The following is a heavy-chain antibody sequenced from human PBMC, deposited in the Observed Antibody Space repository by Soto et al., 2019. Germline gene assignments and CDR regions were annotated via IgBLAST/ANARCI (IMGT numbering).Heavy chain of an antibody. J-gene: IGHJ6*03. CDR1: GYTFTSYD. V-gene: IGHV1-8*01. CDR2: MNPNSGNT. D-gene: IGHD2-15*01. CDR3: ARGYSAPHGYYYMDV. Sequence: ASVKVSCKASGYTFTSYDINWVRQATGQGLEWMGWMNPNSGNTGYAQKFQGRVTMTRNTSISTAYMELSSLRSEDTAVYYCARGYSAPHGYYYMDVWGKGTTVTVSS.